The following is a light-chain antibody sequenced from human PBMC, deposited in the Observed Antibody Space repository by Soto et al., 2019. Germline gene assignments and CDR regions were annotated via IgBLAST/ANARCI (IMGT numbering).Light chain of an antibody. J-gene: IGKJ5*01. CDR1: QSVGSN. CDR2: GAS. CDR3: QQYNNWLSIT. Sequence: EFVFTQSPATLSVSPGERATLSCRASQSVGSNLAWYQQKPGQAPRLLIYGASTRATGIPARFSGSGSGTEFTLTISSLQSEDFAVYYCQQYNNWLSITFGQGTRLEIK. V-gene: IGKV3-15*01.